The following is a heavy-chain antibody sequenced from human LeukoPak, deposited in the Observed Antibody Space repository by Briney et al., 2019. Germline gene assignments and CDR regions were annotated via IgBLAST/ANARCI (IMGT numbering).Heavy chain of an antibody. D-gene: IGHD2-2*01. CDR2: IYYSGST. V-gene: IGHV4-39*07. J-gene: IGHJ6*03. CDR1: GGSISSSSYY. Sequence: SETLSLTCTVSGGSISSSSYYWGWIRQPPGKGLEWIGSIYYSGSTYYNPSLKSRVTISVDTSKNQSSLKLSSVTAADTAVYYCARLNRVRSTSYPIYYYYMDVWGKGTTVTVSS. CDR3: ARLNRVRSTSYPIYYYYMDV.